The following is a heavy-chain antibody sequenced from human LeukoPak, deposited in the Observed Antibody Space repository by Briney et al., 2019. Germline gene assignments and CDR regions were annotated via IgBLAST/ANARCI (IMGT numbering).Heavy chain of an antibody. CDR2: ISSSSSYI. CDR1: GFTFSSYS. J-gene: IGHJ4*02. CDR3: ARAQHDFWSAYYDWFDY. Sequence: GGSLRLSCAASGFTFSSYSMNWVRQAPGKGLEWVSSISSSSSYIYYADSVKGRFTISRDNAKNSLYLQMNSLRAEDTAVYYCARAQHDFWSAYYDWFDYWGQGTLVTVSS. D-gene: IGHD3-3*01. V-gene: IGHV3-21*01.